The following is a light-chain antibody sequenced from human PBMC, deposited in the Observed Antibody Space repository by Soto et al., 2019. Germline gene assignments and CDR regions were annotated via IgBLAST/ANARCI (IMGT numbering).Light chain of an antibody. CDR3: QQYGSSLYT. CDR2: GAS. Sequence: EIVLTQSPGTLSLSPGERATLSCRASQSVSSSYLAWYQQKPGQAPRLLIYGASSRATGIPGRFSGGGSGTDFTLTVSRLEPEDFAVYYCQQYGSSLYTFGQGTKLEIK. CDR1: QSVSSSY. V-gene: IGKV3-20*01. J-gene: IGKJ2*01.